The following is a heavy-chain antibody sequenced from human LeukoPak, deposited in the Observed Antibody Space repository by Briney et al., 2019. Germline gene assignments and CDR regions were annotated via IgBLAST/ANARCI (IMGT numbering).Heavy chain of an antibody. V-gene: IGHV4-30-4*01. Sequence: SETLSLTCTVSGGSISSGDYYWSWIRQPPGKGLEWIGYIYYSGSTYYNPSLKSRVTISVDTSKNQFSLKLSSVTAADTAVYYRARVGWDYDSRPDYFDYWGQGTLVTVSS. CDR2: IYYSGST. CDR1: GGSISSGDYY. CDR3: ARVGWDYDSRPDYFDY. D-gene: IGHD3-22*01. J-gene: IGHJ4*02.